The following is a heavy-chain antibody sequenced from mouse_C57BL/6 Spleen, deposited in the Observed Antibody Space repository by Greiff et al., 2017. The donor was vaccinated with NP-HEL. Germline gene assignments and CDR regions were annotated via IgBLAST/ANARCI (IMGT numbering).Heavy chain of an antibody. V-gene: IGHV1-61*01. Sequence: VQLQQPGAELVRPGSSVKLSCKASGYTFTSYWMDWVKQRPGQGLEWIGNIYPSDSETHYNQKFKDKATLTVDKSSSTAYMQLSSLTSEDSAVYSCAREGGYGNYDYWGQGTTLTVSS. CDR2: IYPSDSET. CDR3: AREGGYGNYDY. CDR1: GYTFTSYW. J-gene: IGHJ2*01. D-gene: IGHD2-1*01.